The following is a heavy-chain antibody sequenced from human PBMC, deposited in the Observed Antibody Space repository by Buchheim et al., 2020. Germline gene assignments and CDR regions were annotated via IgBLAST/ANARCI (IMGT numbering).Heavy chain of an antibody. CDR2: IKQDGSEK. V-gene: IGHV3-7*01. J-gene: IGHJ6*02. D-gene: IGHD3-22*01. Sequence: EVQLVESGGGLVQPGGSLRLSCAASGFTFSSYWMSWVRQAPGKGLEWVANIKQDGSEKYYVDSVKGRFTISRDNAKNSLYLQMNSLRAEDTAVYYCARDVLSRITMIVVVITSLGMDVWGQGTT. CDR1: GFTFSSYW. CDR3: ARDVLSRITMIVVVITSLGMDV.